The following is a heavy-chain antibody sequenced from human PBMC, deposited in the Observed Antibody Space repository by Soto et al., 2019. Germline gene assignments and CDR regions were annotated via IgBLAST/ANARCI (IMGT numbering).Heavy chain of an antibody. J-gene: IGHJ6*02. CDR1: GFTFSSYA. D-gene: IGHD2-2*01. Sequence: QVQLVESGGGVVQPGRSLRLSCAASGFTFSSYAMHWVRQAPGKGLEWVAVISYDGSNKYYADSVKGRFTISRDNSKNTLYLQMNSLRAEDTAVYYCARGRYCSSTSCANGYYYYYYGIDVWGQGTTVTVSS. CDR2: ISYDGSNK. V-gene: IGHV3-30-3*01. CDR3: ARGRYCSSTSCANGYYYYYYGIDV.